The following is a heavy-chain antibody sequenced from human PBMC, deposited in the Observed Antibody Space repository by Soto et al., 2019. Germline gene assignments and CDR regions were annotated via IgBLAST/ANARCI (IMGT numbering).Heavy chain of an antibody. J-gene: IGHJ4*02. CDR3: AMDLYGGSSRFDY. D-gene: IGHD2-15*01. Sequence: QVQLVESGGGAVQPGRSLRLSCAASGFTFSNNGIHWVRQAPGKGLEWVAVISYDGLNKYYADSVKGRFTISRDNSKNTLFLQMNSLRVEDTAVYYCAMDLYGGSSRFDYWGQGTLVTVSS. CDR1: GFTFSNNG. CDR2: ISYDGLNK. V-gene: IGHV3-30*03.